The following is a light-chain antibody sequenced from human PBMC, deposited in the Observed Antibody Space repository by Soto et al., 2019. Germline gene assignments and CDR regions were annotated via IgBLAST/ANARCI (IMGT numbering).Light chain of an antibody. Sequence: DIQMTQSPSSLSASVGDRVTITCRASQTIRHYLNWYQQKLGTAPKPLIYASSNLESGVPSRFSGSGSGTEFTLTISSLQPEDFATYFCQQSHSPPLTFGQGTRVEIK. CDR3: QQSHSPPLT. CDR1: QTIRHY. V-gene: IGKV1-39*01. J-gene: IGKJ1*01. CDR2: ASS.